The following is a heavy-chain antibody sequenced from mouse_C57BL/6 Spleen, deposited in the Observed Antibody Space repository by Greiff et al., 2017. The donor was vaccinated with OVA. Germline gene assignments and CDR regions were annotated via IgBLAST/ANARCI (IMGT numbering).Heavy chain of an antibody. V-gene: IGHV1-69*01. CDR1: GYTFTSYW. D-gene: IGHD3-2*02. CDR2: IDPSDSYT. J-gene: IGHJ4*01. CDR3: ASSGVDSSGYPYAMDY. Sequence: QVQLQQPGPELVMPGASVKLSCKASGYTFTSYWMHWVKQRPGQGLEWIGEIDPSDSYTNYNQKFKGKSTLTVDKSSSTAYMPLSSLTSEDSAVYYCASSGVDSSGYPYAMDYWGQGTSVTVSS.